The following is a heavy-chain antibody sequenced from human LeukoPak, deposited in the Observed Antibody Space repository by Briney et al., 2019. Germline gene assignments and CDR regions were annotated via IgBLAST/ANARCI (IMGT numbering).Heavy chain of an antibody. CDR2: ITGSSSYI. CDR3: ASGFSSSPYFDY. J-gene: IGHJ4*02. CDR1: GFTVSSNY. V-gene: IGHV3-21*01. Sequence: PGGSLRLSCAASGFTVSSNYMSWVRQAPGKGLEWVSFITGSSSYIYYTDSVKGRFTISRDNAKNSLFLQMNSLRDEDTAVYYCASGFSSSPYFDYWGQGTLVTVSS. D-gene: IGHD6-6*01.